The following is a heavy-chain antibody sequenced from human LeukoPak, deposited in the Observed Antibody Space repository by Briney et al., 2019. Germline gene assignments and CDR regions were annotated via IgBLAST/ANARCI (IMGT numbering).Heavy chain of an antibody. V-gene: IGHV1-46*01. D-gene: IGHD2-15*01. CDR2: VNPSGTGT. CDR1: GYIFTNYH. J-gene: IGHJ4*02. CDR3: AREEHGGYFDY. Sequence: GASVTVSCKASGYIFTNYHMHWVRQAPGQGLEWVGLVNPSGTGTNYAQKFRGRVTMTKDASTTTVYMELSSLRSEDTAVYYCAREEHGGYFDYWGQGTLVTVSS.